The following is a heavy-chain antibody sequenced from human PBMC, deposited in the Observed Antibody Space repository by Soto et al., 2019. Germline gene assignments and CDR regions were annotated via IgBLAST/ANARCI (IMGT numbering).Heavy chain of an antibody. CDR2: INHSGST. D-gene: IGHD2-8*02. CDR1: GFSISSSSYY. CDR3: ARGPPIMYYGTGGYYYFDY. J-gene: IGHJ4*02. V-gene: IGHV4-39*07. Sequence: SETLSLTSPFSGFSISSSSYYWTWIRQPPGTGLEWIGEINHSGSTNYNPSLKSRVTISLDTSKKQFSLKLISVTAADTAMYYCARGPPIMYYGTGGYYYFDYWGQGTLVTVSS.